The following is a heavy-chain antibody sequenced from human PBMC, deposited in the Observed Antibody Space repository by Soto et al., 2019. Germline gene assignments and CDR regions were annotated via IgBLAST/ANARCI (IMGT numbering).Heavy chain of an antibody. CDR1: GYTFTGYY. CDR3: ARAAVGGLILTGHFGY. V-gene: IGHV1-2*04. CDR2: INPNSGGT. J-gene: IGHJ4*02. Sequence: QVQLVQSGAEVKKPGASVKVSCKASGYTFTGYYMHWVRQAPGQGLEWMGWINPNSGGTNYAQKFQGWVTMTRDTSISTAYMELSRLRSDDTAVYYCARAAVGGLILTGHFGYWGQGTLVTVSS. D-gene: IGHD3-9*01.